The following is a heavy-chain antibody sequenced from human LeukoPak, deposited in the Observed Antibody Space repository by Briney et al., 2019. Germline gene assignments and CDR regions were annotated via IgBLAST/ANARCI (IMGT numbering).Heavy chain of an antibody. CDR2: IYYSGST. Sequence: SETLSLTCTVSGGSISSGGYYWNWIRQYSGKGPEWIGYIYYSGSTYYNPSLKSRVTISVDKSKNQFSLKLSSVTAADTAVYYCARHSAATKRDWFDPWGQGTLVTVSS. V-gene: IGHV4-31*03. J-gene: IGHJ5*02. CDR1: GGSISSGGYY. D-gene: IGHD2-21*01. CDR3: ARHSAATKRDWFDP.